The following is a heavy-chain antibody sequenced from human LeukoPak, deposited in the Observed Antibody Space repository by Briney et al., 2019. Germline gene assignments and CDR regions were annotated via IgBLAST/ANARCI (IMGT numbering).Heavy chain of an antibody. Sequence: GSLRLSCAASGFTFSSYGMHWVRQAPGKGLEWVAVISYDGSNKYYADSVKGRFTISRDNSKNTLYLQMNSLRAEDTAVYYCAKAHSSSWYIDAFDIWGQGTMVTVSS. J-gene: IGHJ3*02. V-gene: IGHV3-30*18. CDR2: ISYDGSNK. CDR3: AKAHSSSWYIDAFDI. D-gene: IGHD6-13*01. CDR1: GFTFSSYG.